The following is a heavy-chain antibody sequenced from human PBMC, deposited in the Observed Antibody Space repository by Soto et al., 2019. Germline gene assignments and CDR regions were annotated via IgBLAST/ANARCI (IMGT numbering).Heavy chain of an antibody. CDR1: NGSTIHYY. Sequence: SETLSLTFTVSNGSTIHYYWSWIRQPPGKGPEWIGYIYYSGSTNYNPSLKSRVTMSVDMSRNQLSLKLNSVTAADTAAYYCVSRLNLTTTTGDGFDIWGQGTMVTVSS. J-gene: IGHJ3*02. D-gene: IGHD1-26*01. CDR2: IYYSGST. V-gene: IGHV4-59*01. CDR3: VSRLNLTTTTGDGFDI.